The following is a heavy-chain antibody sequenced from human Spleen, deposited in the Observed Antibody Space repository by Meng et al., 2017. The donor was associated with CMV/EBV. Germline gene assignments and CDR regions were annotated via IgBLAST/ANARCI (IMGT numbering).Heavy chain of an antibody. D-gene: IGHD6-13*01. CDR2: IYYSGST. CDR3: AREIWQQQHFDY. V-gene: IGHV4-30-4*08. CDR1: GGSISSAEYY. Sequence: SETLSLTCTVSGGSISSAEYYWSWIRQPPGKGLEWIGHIYYSGSTYYNLSLKSRLTISIDTSKNQFSLNLTSVTAADTAVYYCAREIWQQQHFDYWGQETLVTVSS. J-gene: IGHJ4*02.